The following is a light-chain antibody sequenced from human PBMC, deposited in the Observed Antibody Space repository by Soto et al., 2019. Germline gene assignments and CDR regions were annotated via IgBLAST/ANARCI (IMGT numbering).Light chain of an antibody. V-gene: IGKV1-27*01. J-gene: IGKJ1*01. Sequence: DIQMTQSPSSLSASVGDRVTISCRASQGISNYLAWYQQKPGKVPKLLIYAASTLQPGLPSRFRRSGSGTDFTLTISSLQPEDVATYYCQKYNSAPRAFGQGTKVEIK. CDR2: AAS. CDR1: QGISNY. CDR3: QKYNSAPRA.